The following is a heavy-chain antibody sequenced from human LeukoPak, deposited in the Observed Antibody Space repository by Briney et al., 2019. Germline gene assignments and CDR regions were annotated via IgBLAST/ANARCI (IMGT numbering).Heavy chain of an antibody. CDR1: GFTFTNYA. D-gene: IGHD6-13*01. J-gene: IGHJ4*02. CDR3: ARDDGAYSSSWYDFDY. CDR2: ISGNGGDT. V-gene: IGHV3-23*01. Sequence: GGSLRLSRAASGFTFTNYAMSWVRQAPGKGLEWVSGISGNGGDTYYADSVKGRFTISRDNSKKTMNLQMNSLRAEDTALYYCARDDGAYSSSWYDFDYWGQGTLVTVSS.